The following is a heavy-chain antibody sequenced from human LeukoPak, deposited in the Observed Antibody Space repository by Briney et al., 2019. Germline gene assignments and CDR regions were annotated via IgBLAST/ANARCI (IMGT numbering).Heavy chain of an antibody. Sequence: ASVKVSCKASGYTFTSYAMHWVRQAPGQRLEWMGWVNAGNGNTKYSQKFQGRVTITRDTSASTAYMELSSLRSEDTAVYYCARIGSSMAFDIWGQGTMVTVSS. J-gene: IGHJ3*02. D-gene: IGHD6-6*01. CDR3: ARIGSSMAFDI. CDR2: VNAGNGNT. V-gene: IGHV1-3*01. CDR1: GYTFTSYA.